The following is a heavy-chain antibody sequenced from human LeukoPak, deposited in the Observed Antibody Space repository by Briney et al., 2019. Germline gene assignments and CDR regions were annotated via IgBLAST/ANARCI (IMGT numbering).Heavy chain of an antibody. V-gene: IGHV3-49*03. Sequence: GGSLRLSCSASGFIFGDYAMSWFRQAPGKGLEWVSFIRSKAYGETMVYAASVKGRFTISRDNSKNTLYLQMNSLRAEDTAVYYCARDGGRNYYDSSGYGKFFDYWGQGTLVTVSS. CDR3: ARDGGRNYYDSSGYGKFFDY. D-gene: IGHD3-22*01. J-gene: IGHJ4*02. CDR2: IRSKAYGETM. CDR1: GFIFGDYA.